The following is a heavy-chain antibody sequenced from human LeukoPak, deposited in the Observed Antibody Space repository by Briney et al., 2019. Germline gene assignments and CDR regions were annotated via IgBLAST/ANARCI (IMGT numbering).Heavy chain of an antibody. J-gene: IGHJ4*02. CDR2: ISAYNGNT. D-gene: IGHD1-1*01. Sequence: ASVKVSCKASGYTFTSYGISWVRQAPGQGLERMGWISAYNGNTNYAQKLQGRVTMTTDTSTSTAYMELRSLRSDDTAVYYCARDVLGVHHRERREVDYWGQGTLVTVSS. CDR3: ARDVLGVHHRERREVDY. V-gene: IGHV1-18*01. CDR1: GYTFTSYG.